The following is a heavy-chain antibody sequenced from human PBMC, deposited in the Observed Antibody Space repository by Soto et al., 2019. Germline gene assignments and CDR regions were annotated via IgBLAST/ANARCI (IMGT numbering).Heavy chain of an antibody. V-gene: IGHV1-2*02. CDR3: ARIKWGLNYYNGMDV. J-gene: IGHJ6*02. D-gene: IGHD1-26*01. Sequence: GASVKVSCKPSGYSFSDYFIQWVRQAPGQGLEWVAWINPKTAATNYAKKFQGRVSLTWDTSSTTAYMELTRLRPGDTAVYYCARIKWGLNYYNGMDVWGQGTTVTVSS. CDR2: INPKTAAT. CDR1: GYSFSDYF.